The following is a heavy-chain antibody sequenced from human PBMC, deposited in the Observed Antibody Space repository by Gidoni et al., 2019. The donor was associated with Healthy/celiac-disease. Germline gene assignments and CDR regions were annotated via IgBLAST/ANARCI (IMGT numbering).Heavy chain of an antibody. J-gene: IGHJ4*02. CDR3: ARIAYSSSLDY. CDR2: IYYRGST. D-gene: IGHD6-13*01. CDR1: GGSISSSSYY. V-gene: IGHV4-39*01. Sequence: QLQLQESGPGLVKPSETLSLTCTVSGGSISSSSYYWGWIRQPPGKGLELIGSIYYRGSTYYNPSLKSRVTISVDTSKNQFSLKLSSVTAADTAVYYCARIAYSSSLDYWGQGTLVTVSS.